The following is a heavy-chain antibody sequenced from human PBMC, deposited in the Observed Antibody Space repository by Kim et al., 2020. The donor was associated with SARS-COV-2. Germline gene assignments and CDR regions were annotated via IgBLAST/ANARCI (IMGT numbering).Heavy chain of an antibody. V-gene: IGHV3-48*03. CDR3: ARVCFGERSPSARYYYYGMDV. J-gene: IGHJ6*02. Sequence: FTISRDNAKNSLYLQMNSLRAEDTAVYYCARVCFGERSPSARYYYYGMDVWGQGTTVTVSS. D-gene: IGHD3-10*01.